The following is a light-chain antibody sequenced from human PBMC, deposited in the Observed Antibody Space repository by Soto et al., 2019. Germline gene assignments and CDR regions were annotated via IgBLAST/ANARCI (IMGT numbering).Light chain of an antibody. Sequence: QPVLTQSPSASASLGASVKLTCTLSSGHSSYAIAWHQQQPEKGPRYLMKLNSDGSHSKGDGIPDRFSGSSSGAERSLTISSLQSEDEADYYCQTWGTGLLVFGGGTKVTVL. CDR2: LNSDGSH. V-gene: IGLV4-69*01. J-gene: IGLJ3*02. CDR3: QTWGTGLLV. CDR1: SGHSSYA.